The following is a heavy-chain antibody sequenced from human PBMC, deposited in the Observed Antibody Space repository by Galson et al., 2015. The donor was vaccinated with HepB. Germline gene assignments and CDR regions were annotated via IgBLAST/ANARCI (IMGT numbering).Heavy chain of an antibody. D-gene: IGHD5-18*01. CDR2: ISRSGSSM. CDR1: GFTFSSFE. V-gene: IGHV3-48*03. Sequence: SLRLSCAAAGFTFSSFEMNWVRQAPGKGLEWVSSISRSGSSMYYVDSVKGRFSISRDNAKNSLYLQMNSLRAEDTGVYYCARKLVVTAHDYYYDMDVWGQGTTVTVSS. J-gene: IGHJ6*02. CDR3: ARKLVVTAHDYYYDMDV.